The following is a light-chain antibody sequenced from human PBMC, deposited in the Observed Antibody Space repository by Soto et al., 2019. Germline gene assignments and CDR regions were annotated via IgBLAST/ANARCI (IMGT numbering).Light chain of an antibody. V-gene: IGKV3-20*01. CDR1: QSVSSSY. CDR3: PQYGSSPGT. CDR2: GAS. J-gene: IGKJ2*01. Sequence: EIVLTQSPGPLSLSPGERATLSCRASQSVSSSYLAWHQQKPGQAPRLLIYGASSRATGIPDRFSGSGSGTDFTLTISTLEPEDFAVYYCPQYGSSPGTFGQGTKLEIK.